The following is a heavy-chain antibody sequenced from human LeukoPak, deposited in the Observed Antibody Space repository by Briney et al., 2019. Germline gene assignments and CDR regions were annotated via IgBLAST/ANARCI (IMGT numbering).Heavy chain of an antibody. Sequence: GGSLRLSCAASGFTFSSYAMSWVRQAPGKGLEWVSAISGSGGSTYYADSVKGRFTISRDNSKNTLYLQMNSPRAEDTAVYYCAKDFEKGYYYDSSGYYDYWGQGTLVTVSS. CDR2: ISGSGGST. CDR3: AKDFEKGYYYDSSGYYDY. CDR1: GFTFSSYA. D-gene: IGHD3-22*01. V-gene: IGHV3-23*01. J-gene: IGHJ4*02.